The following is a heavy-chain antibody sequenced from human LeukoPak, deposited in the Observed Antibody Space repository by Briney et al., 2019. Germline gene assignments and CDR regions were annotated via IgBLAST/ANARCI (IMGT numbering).Heavy chain of an antibody. CDR3: ARGANWNNIAYYYYMDV. V-gene: IGHV1-8*01. CDR2: MNPNSGNT. J-gene: IGHJ6*03. Sequence: ASVKVSCKASGYTFTSYDINWVRQATGQGLEWMGWMNPNSGNTGYAQKFQGRVTITRNTSISTAYMELSSLRSEDTAVYYCARGANWNNIAYYYYMDVWGKGTTVTVSS. CDR1: GYTFTSYD. D-gene: IGHD1/OR15-1a*01.